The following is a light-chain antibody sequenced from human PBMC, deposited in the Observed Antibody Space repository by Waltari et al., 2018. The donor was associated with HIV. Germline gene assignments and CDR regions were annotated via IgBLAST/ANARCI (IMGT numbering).Light chain of an antibody. CDR2: GSS. Sequence: EIVLTQSPVTLSLSPGGRVALSCRASQSVSRNFLAWYQQRLGQSPRLLFYGSSSRATGVPDRFSGSGSGTDFTLTITRLEPEDFAVYYCQQYGSSPLTFGGGTKVEI. J-gene: IGKJ4*01. V-gene: IGKV3-20*01. CDR3: QQYGSSPLT. CDR1: QSVSRNF.